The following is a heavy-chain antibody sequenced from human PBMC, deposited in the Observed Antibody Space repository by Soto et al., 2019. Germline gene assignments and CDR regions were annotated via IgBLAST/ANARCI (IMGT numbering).Heavy chain of an antibody. J-gene: IGHJ4*02. V-gene: IGHV4-4*02. CDR2: IYHSGST. CDR3: ARVDNYYDSSGPLYYFDY. Sequence: SETLSLTCAVSGGSISSSNGWSWVRQPPGKGLEWIGEIYHSGSTNYNPSLKSRVTISVDKSKNQFSLKLSSVTAADTAVYYCARVDNYYDSSGPLYYFDYWGQGTLVTVSS. CDR1: GGSISSSNG. D-gene: IGHD3-22*01.